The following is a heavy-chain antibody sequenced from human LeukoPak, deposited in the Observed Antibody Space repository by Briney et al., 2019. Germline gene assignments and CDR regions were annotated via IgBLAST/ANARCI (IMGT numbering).Heavy chain of an antibody. V-gene: IGHV1-69*05. CDR2: IIHIFGTA. CDR3: ARHDFWSGYYRTNDY. Sequence: SVKVSCKASGGTFSSYAISWVRQAPAQGLEWMGGIIHIFGTANYAQKFQGRVTITTDESTSTAYMELSSLRSEDTAVYYCARHDFWSGYYRTNDYWGQGTLVTVSS. D-gene: IGHD3-3*01. CDR1: GGTFSSYA. J-gene: IGHJ4*02.